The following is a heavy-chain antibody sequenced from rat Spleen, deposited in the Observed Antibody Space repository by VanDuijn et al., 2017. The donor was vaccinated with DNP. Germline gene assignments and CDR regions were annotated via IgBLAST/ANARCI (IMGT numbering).Heavy chain of an antibody. CDR3: ARSDYSDDSYYYGYFDY. CDR1: GFSLTSNT. J-gene: IGHJ2*01. Sequence: QVQLMESGPGLVHPSQTLSLTCSVSGFSLTSNTVAWVRQPPGKGLEWIAAMSSGGRTYYNSPLKSRLSISRDTSKSQVFLKMNSLQTEDTAMYFCARSDYSDDSYYYGYFDYWGQGVMVTVSS. CDR2: MSSGGRT. D-gene: IGHD1-12*02. V-gene: IGHV2-6*01.